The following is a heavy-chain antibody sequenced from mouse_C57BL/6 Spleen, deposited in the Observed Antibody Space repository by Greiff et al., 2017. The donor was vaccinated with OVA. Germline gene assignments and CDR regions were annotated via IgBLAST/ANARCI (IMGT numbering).Heavy chain of an antibody. D-gene: IGHD1-1*01. J-gene: IGHJ1*03. CDR2: ISYDGSN. CDR3: ASGSSYVYWYFDV. CDR1: GYSITSGYY. Sequence: DVQLVESGPGLVKPSQSLSLTCSVTGYSITSGYYWNWIRQFPGNKLEWMGYISYDGSNNYNPSLKNRISITRDTSKNQFFLKLNSVTTEDTATYYCASGSSYVYWYFDVWGTGTTVTVSS. V-gene: IGHV3-6*01.